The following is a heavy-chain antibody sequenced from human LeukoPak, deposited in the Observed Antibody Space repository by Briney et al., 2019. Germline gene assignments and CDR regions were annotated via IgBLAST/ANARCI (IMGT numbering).Heavy chain of an antibody. CDR3: ARGGSIAARPPDVSYMDV. Sequence: ASVKVSCKASGYTFTGYYMHWVRQAPGQGLEWMGWINPNSGGTNYAQKFQGRVTMTRDTSISTAYMELSRLRSDGTAVYYCARGGSIAARPPDVSYMDVWGKGTTVTVSS. CDR1: GYTFTGYY. V-gene: IGHV1-2*02. D-gene: IGHD6-6*01. J-gene: IGHJ6*03. CDR2: INPNSGGT.